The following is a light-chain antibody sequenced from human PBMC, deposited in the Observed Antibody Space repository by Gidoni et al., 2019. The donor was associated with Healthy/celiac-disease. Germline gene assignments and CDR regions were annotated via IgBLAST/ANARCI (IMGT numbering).Light chain of an antibody. CDR2: AAS. V-gene: IGKV1-27*01. CDR3: QKYNSAPAWT. J-gene: IGKJ1*01. CDR1: QGISNY. Sequence: DIQMTQSPSSLSASVGDRVTITCRASQGISNYLAWYQQKPGKVPKLLIYAASPLQSGVPSRFSGSGSGTDFTLTISRLQPEDVATYYCQKYNSAPAWTFGQGTKVEIK.